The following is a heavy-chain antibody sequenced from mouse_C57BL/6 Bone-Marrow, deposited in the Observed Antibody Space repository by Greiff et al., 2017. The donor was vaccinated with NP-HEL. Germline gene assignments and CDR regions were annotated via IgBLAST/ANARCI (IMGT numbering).Heavy chain of an antibody. J-gene: IGHJ2*01. CDR3: ARDHDGLDY. Sequence: QVQLQQPGAELVKPGASVKLSCKASGYTFTSYWMQWVKQRPGQGLEWIGEIDPSDSYTNYNQKFKGKAPLTVATYSSTAYMQLSSLTEEDAAVDDGARDHDGLDYGGQGTTLTGSA. V-gene: IGHV1-50*01. CDR1: GYTFTSYW. CDR2: IDPSDSYT.